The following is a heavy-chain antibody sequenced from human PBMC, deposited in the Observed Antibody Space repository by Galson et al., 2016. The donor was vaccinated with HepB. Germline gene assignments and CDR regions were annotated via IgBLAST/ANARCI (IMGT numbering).Heavy chain of an antibody. D-gene: IGHD3-3*01. CDR2: VYPDDSDT. CDR1: GYSFSSYW. V-gene: IGHV5-51*01. Sequence: QSGAEVKKPGESLKISCKGSGYSFSSYWIAWVRQMPGKGLEWIGIVYPDDSDTRYSPSFQGQVIISADKSTSTAYLQLNRLMASDTAIYYCARRGGYYDFWSVSYYWYFDLWGRGTVVTVPS. CDR3: ARRGGYYDFWSVSYYWYFDL. J-gene: IGHJ2*01.